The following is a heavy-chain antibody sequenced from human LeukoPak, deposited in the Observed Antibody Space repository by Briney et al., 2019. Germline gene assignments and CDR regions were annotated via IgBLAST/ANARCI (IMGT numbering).Heavy chain of an antibody. J-gene: IGHJ4*02. D-gene: IGHD3-9*01. V-gene: IGHV1-46*01. CDR1: GYTFTSYY. CDR2: INPSGGST. Sequence: ASVKVSCKASGYTFTSYYMHWVRQAPGQGPEWMGIINPSGGSTSYAQKFQGRVTMTRDTSTSTVYMELSSLRSEDTAVYYCARSKNYDILTGYYYFDYWGQGTLVTVSS. CDR3: ARSKNYDILTGYYYFDY.